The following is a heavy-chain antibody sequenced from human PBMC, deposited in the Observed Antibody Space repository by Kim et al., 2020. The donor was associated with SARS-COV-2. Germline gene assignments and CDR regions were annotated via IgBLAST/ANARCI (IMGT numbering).Heavy chain of an antibody. V-gene: IGHV3-7*01. CDR3: ARDDGDSYYDY. CDR2: ET. Sequence: ETFYVDSVKGRLTISRDSAKNSLYLQMDSLRVENKAVYFCARDDGDSYYDYWGQGALVTVSS. D-gene: IGHD3-3*01. J-gene: IGHJ4*02.